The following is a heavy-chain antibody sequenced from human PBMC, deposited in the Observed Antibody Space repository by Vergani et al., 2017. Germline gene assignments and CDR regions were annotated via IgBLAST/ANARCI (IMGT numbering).Heavy chain of an antibody. Sequence: QVQLVESGGGVVQPGRSLRLSCAASGFTFSSYAMQWVRQAPGKGLEWVAVISYDGSNKYYADSVKGRFTISRDNSKNTLYLQMNSLRAEDTAVYYCARDSGVVVTADAFDIWGQGTMVTVAS. V-gene: IGHV3-30-3*01. J-gene: IGHJ3*02. D-gene: IGHD2-21*02. CDR2: ISYDGSNK. CDR3: ARDSGVVVTADAFDI. CDR1: GFTFSSYA.